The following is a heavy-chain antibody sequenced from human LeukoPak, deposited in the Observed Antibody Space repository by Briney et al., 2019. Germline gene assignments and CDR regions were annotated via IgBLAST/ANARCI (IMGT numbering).Heavy chain of an antibody. D-gene: IGHD3-16*01. CDR3: ASSYDYVWGSSGLDY. V-gene: IGHV4-30-2*01. CDR1: GGSITGGGYS. CDR2: FYHGGST. J-gene: IGHJ4*02. Sequence: SETLSLTCTVSGGSITGGGYSWSWIRQAPGKGLEWIGYFYHGGSTSYNPSLRSRVTISVDRSKNQFSLKLTSVTAADTAVYYCASSYDYVWGSSGLDYWGQGTLVTVSS.